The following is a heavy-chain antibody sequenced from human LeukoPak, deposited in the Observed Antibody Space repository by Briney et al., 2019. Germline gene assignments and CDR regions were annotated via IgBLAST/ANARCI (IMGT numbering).Heavy chain of an antibody. CDR2: ISSNGGST. D-gene: IGHD6-19*01. V-gene: IGHV3-64*01. CDR1: GFTFSSYA. CDR3: AKDPSGWLVAGPAYYFDY. J-gene: IGHJ4*02. Sequence: GGSLRLSCAASGFTFSSYAMHWVRQAPGKGLEYVSAISSNGGSTYYANSVKGRFTISRDNSKNTLYLQMGSLRAEDMAVYYCAKDPSGWLVAGPAYYFDYWGQGTLVTVSS.